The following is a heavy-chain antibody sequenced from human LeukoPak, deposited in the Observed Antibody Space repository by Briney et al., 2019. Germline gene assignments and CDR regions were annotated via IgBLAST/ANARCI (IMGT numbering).Heavy chain of an antibody. CDR1: GGSISSYY. CDR2: IYTSGST. J-gene: IGHJ6*03. Sequence: SETLSLTCTVSGGSISSYYWSWIRQPPGKGLEWIRYIYTSGSTSYNPSLKSRVTISVDTSKNQFSLKLSSVTAADTAVYYCSRQYGGNLYYMDVWGTGTTVTVSS. CDR3: SRQYGGNLYYMDV. V-gene: IGHV4-4*09. D-gene: IGHD4-23*01.